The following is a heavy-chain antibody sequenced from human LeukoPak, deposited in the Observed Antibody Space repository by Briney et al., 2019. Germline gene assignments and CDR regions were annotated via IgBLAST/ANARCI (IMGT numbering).Heavy chain of an antibody. CDR1: GGSISSSSYY. D-gene: IGHD3-9*01. J-gene: IGHJ4*02. CDR3: ARVEGLRYFDWLLGYFDY. Sequence: SETLSLTCTVSGGSISSSSYYWGWIRQPPGKGLEWIGSIYYSGSTYYNPSLKSRVTISVDTSKNQFSLKLSSVTAADTAVYYCARVEGLRYFDWLLGYFDYWGQGTLVTVSS. CDR2: IYYSGST. V-gene: IGHV4-39*07.